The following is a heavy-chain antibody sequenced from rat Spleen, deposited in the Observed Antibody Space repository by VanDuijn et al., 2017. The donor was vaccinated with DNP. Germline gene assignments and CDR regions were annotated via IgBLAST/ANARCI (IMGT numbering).Heavy chain of an antibody. CDR3: ARGNYGGYDY. Sequence: EVQLVGSGGGLVQSGRSLKLSCAASGFTFSNYGMAWVRQAPKKGLEWVASITASGGSTSYRDSVKGRFTISRDNAESTLYLQRDSLRSEDIATYYCARGNYGGYDYWGQGVMVTVSS. CDR1: GFTFSNYG. D-gene: IGHD1-11*01. CDR2: ITASGGST. V-gene: IGHV5S13*01. J-gene: IGHJ2*01.